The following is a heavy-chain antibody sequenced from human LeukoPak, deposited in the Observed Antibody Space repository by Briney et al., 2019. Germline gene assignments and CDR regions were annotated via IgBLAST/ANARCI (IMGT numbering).Heavy chain of an antibody. D-gene: IGHD1-1*01. CDR1: GYTFTSYG. CDR2: SSTYNSDT. Sequence: ASVKVSCKASGYTFTSYGNSWVRQAPGQGLEWMGWSSTYNSDTKYAQKLQGRVTMTTDTSTNTAYMGLRDLRSDDTAVYYCARESNWAYYFDNWGQGTLV. V-gene: IGHV1-18*01. J-gene: IGHJ4*02. CDR3: ARESNWAYYFDN.